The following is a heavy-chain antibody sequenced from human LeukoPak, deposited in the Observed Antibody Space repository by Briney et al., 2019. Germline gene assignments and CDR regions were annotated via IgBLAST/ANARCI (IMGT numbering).Heavy chain of an antibody. CDR3: ANGLWLQWGDY. V-gene: IGHV3-23*01. J-gene: IGHJ4*02. D-gene: IGHD5-18*01. CDR2: IITSGSI. Sequence: GGSLRLSCAASGFTFSSYTMTWVRQAPGKGLEWVSSIITSGSIYYADSVKGRFTVSRDNSKTTLYLQMNSLRAEDTAVYYCANGLWLQWGDYWGQGTLVTVSS. CDR1: GFTFSSYT.